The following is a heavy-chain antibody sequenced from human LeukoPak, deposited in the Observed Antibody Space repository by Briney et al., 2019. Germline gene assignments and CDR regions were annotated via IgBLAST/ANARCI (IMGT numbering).Heavy chain of an antibody. D-gene: IGHD2-2*01. V-gene: IGHV1-69*05. J-gene: IGHJ5*02. CDR1: GGTFSSYA. CDR3: ARDPPGGYCSSTSCTNWFDP. Sequence: SVKVSCKASGGTFSSYAISWVRQAPGQGLEWMGGIIPIFGTANYAQKFQGRVTITTDESTSTAYMEQSSLRSEDTAVYYCARDPPGGYCSSTSCTNWFDPWGQGTLVTVSS. CDR2: IIPIFGTA.